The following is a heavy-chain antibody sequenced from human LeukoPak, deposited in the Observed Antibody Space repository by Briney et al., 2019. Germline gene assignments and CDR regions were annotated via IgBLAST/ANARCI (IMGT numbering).Heavy chain of an antibody. CDR3: ARGPTISETGYFDY. CDR1: GGSFSAYY. CDR2: INHRGDT. J-gene: IGHJ4*03. V-gene: IGHV4-34*01. D-gene: IGHD1-1*01. Sequence: PSETLSLTCAVYGGSFSAYYWSWIRQSPGKGLAWIAEINHRGDTNYNSSVKSRVTISVDTSKNRFSLKVSSLTAADTAVYYCARGPTISETGYFDYWGQGTLVTVSS.